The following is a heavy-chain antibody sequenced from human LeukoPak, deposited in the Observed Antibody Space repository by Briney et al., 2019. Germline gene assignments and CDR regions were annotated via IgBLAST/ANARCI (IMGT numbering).Heavy chain of an antibody. J-gene: IGHJ6*02. CDR2: IWYDGSNN. CDR1: GFTFTTYG. Sequence: GGSLRLSCAASGFTFTTYGMHRVRQAPGKGLEWVALIWYDGSNNYYADSVKGRFTISRDNSKNTLYLQMNTLRAEDTAVYYCARAAYGLGSFAYNYYGMDVWGQGTTVTVSS. D-gene: IGHD3-10*01. V-gene: IGHV3-33*01. CDR3: ARAAYGLGSFAYNYYGMDV.